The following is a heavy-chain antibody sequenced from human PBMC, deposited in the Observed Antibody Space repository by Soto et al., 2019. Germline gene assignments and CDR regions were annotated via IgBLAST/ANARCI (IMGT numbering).Heavy chain of an antibody. Sequence: EVQLVESGGGLVQPGGSLRLSCAASGFTFGSYPMHWVRQAPGKGLEYVSAISTNGDITFYANSVKGRFTISRDNSKNTLYLQMGSLRAEEMGVYYCAREGMSRPRWVFDYWGQGTLVTASS. V-gene: IGHV3-64*01. CDR2: ISTNGDIT. CDR1: GFTFGSYP. CDR3: AREGMSRPRWVFDY. J-gene: IGHJ4*02. D-gene: IGHD6-13*01.